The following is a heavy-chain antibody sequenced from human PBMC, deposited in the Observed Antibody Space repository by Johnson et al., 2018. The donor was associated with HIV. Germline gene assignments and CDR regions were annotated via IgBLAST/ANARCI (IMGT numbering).Heavy chain of an antibody. Sequence: EVQLVESGGGLVQPGGSLRLSCAASGFTFSSYAMSWVRQAPGKGLEWVSAISGSGGSTYYADSVKGRFTSSRDNSKNSLYLQMSSLRVEDTAVYYCARGSGVGAFDIWGQGTLVTVSS. CDR2: ISGSGGST. D-gene: IGHD7-27*01. CDR1: GFTFSSYA. J-gene: IGHJ3*02. CDR3: ARGSGVGAFDI. V-gene: IGHV3-23*04.